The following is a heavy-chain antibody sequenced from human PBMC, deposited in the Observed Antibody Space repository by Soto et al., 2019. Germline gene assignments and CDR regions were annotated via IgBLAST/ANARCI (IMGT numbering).Heavy chain of an antibody. Sequence: GGSLSLSCAASGFTFSGSAMHWVRQASGKGLECVGRIRSKANSYATAYAASVKGRFTISRDDSKNTAYLQMNSLKTEDTAVYYCTRPFGGDYCDSSGSRFDYWGQGTLVTVSS. D-gene: IGHD3-22*01. CDR1: GFTFSGSA. CDR2: IRSKANSYAT. J-gene: IGHJ4*02. CDR3: TRPFGGDYCDSSGSRFDY. V-gene: IGHV3-73*01.